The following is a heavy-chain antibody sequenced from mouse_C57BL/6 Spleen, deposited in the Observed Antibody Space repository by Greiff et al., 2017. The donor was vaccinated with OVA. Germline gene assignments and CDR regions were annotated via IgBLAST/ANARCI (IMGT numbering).Heavy chain of an antibody. Sequence: ESGPGLVKPSQSLSLTCSVTGYSITSGYYWNWIRQFPGNKLEWMGYISYDGSNNYNPSLKNRISITRDTSKNQFFLKLNSVTTEDTATYYCARGPFYAWFAYWGQGTLVTVSA. V-gene: IGHV3-6*01. CDR1: GYSITSGYY. CDR3: ARGPFYAWFAY. J-gene: IGHJ3*01. CDR2: ISYDGSN. D-gene: IGHD1-1*01.